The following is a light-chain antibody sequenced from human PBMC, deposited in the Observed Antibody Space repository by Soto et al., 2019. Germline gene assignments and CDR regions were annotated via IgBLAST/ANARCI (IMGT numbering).Light chain of an antibody. J-gene: IGLJ3*02. Sequence: QAVVTQSSSASASLGSSVKLTCTLSSGHSSYIIAWHQQQPGKAPRYLMKLEGSGSYNKGSGVPDRFSGSSSGADRYLTISNLHFEDEADYYCETWDSNTHVFGGGTKVTVL. CDR2: LEGSGSY. CDR1: SGHSSYI. CDR3: ETWDSNTHV. V-gene: IGLV4-60*02.